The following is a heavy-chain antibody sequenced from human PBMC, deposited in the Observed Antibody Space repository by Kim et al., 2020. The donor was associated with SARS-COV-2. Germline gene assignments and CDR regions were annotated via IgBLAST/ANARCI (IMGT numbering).Heavy chain of an antibody. J-gene: IGHJ6*02. V-gene: IGHV1-46*01. Sequence: YAQKFQGRVTMTRDTSTSTVYMELSSLRSEDTAVYYCARDDQYYYSMDVWGQGTTVTVSS. CDR3: ARDDQYYYSMDV.